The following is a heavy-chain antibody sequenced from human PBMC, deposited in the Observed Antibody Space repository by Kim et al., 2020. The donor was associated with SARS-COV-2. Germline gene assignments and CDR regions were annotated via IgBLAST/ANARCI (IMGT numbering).Heavy chain of an antibody. V-gene: IGHV4-34*01. J-gene: IGHJ4*02. CDR2: INHSGST. CDR1: GGSFSVYY. D-gene: IGHD6-6*01. Sequence: SDTLSLTCAVYGGSFSVYYWSWIRQPPGKGLEWIGEINHSGSTNYNPSLKSRVTISVDTSKNQFSLKLSSVTAADTAVYYCARALQLSDYCGQGTLVTVS. CDR3: ARALQLSDY.